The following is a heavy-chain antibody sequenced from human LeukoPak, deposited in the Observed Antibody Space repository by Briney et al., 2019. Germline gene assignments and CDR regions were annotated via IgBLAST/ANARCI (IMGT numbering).Heavy chain of an antibody. J-gene: IGHJ4*02. V-gene: IGHV4-59*08. D-gene: IGHD2-2*01. CDR2: IYYSGST. Sequence: SETLSLTCTVSGGSISSYYWSWIRQPPGKGLEWIGYIYYSGSTNYNPSLKSRVTISVDTSKNQFSLKLSSVTAADTAVYYCARQDDDIVVVPAAYFDYWGQGTLVTVSS. CDR1: GGSISSYY. CDR3: ARQDDDIVVVPAAYFDY.